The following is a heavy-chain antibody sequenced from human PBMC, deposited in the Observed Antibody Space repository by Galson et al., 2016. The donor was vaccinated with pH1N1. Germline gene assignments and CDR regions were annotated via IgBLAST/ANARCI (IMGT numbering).Heavy chain of an antibody. D-gene: IGHD1/OR15-1a*01. Sequence: CAASGFIFSQYDMHWVRQAPGKGLEWVAFISYDGTYKYYGDSVKGRFTISRDNSKNTVHLQMNSLRADDTAVYYCARAPPTFNNRGWAFDVWGQGTMVSVSS. CDR3: ARAPPTFNNRGWAFDV. CDR1: GFIFSQYD. CDR2: ISYDGTYK. V-gene: IGHV3-30*03. J-gene: IGHJ3*01.